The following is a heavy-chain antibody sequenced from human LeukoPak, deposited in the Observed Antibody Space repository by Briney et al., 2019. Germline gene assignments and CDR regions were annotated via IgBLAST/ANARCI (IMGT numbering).Heavy chain of an antibody. Sequence: ASVKVSCKVSGYTLTELSMHWVRQAPGTRLEWMGGFDPEDGETIYAQKFQGRVTMTEDTSTDTAYMELSSLRSEDTAVYYCATDRIAVAGSEFDYWGQGTLVTVSS. D-gene: IGHD6-19*01. V-gene: IGHV1-24*01. CDR2: FDPEDGET. J-gene: IGHJ4*02. CDR1: GYTLTELS. CDR3: ATDRIAVAGSEFDY.